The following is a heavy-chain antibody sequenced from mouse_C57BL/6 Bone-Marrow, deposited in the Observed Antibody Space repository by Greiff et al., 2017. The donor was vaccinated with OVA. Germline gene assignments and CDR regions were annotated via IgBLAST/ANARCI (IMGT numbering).Heavy chain of an antibody. V-gene: IGHV1-19*01. D-gene: IGHD1-1*01. Sequence: EVKLQQSGPVLVKPGASVKMSCKASGYTFTDYYMNWVKQSHGKSLEWIGVINPYNGGTSYNQKFKGKATLTVDKSSSTAYMELNSLTSEDSAVYYCARSPVSITTVVATPPYYFDYWGQGTTLTVSS. CDR2: INPYNGGT. CDR3: ARSPVSITTVVATPPYYFDY. CDR1: GYTFTDYY. J-gene: IGHJ2*01.